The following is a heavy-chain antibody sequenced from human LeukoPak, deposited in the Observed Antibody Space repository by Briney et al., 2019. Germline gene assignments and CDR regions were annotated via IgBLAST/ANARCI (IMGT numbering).Heavy chain of an antibody. V-gene: IGHV4-59*01. D-gene: IGHD2-15*01. Sequence: PSETLSLTCTVSGGSISSYYWRWIRQPPGKGLEWIGYIYYSGSTNYNPSLKSRVTMSVDTSKNQFSLKLSSVTAADTAVYYCARHCSGGSCKYDYWGQGNLVTVSS. CDR3: ARHCSGGSCKYDY. CDR2: IYYSGST. CDR1: GGSISSYY. J-gene: IGHJ4*02.